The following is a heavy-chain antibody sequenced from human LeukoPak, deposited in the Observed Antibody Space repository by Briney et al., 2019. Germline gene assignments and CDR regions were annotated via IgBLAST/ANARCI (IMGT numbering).Heavy chain of an antibody. CDR2: ISGSGGST. CDR3: AKDRGRTWVQVAN. Sequence: GGSLRLSCIGTGFTFSSDAMGWVRQAPGKGLEWVSGISGSGGSTYYADTVKGRFTISRDNSKNTLYLQMNSLRVEDTAVYYCAKDRGRTWVQVANWGQGTLVAVSS. CDR1: GFTFSSDA. J-gene: IGHJ4*02. D-gene: IGHD2-15*01. V-gene: IGHV3-23*01.